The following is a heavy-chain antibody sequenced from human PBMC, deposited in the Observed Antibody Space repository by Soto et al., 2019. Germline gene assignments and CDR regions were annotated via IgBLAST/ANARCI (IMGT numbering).Heavy chain of an antibody. CDR3: ARADSSGYLPGSEYFQH. CDR2: IYYSGST. D-gene: IGHD3-22*01. V-gene: IGHV4-30-4*01. J-gene: IGHJ1*01. Sequence: QVQLQESGPGLVKPSQTLSLTCTVSGGSISSGDYYWSWIRQPPGKGLEWIGYIYYSGSTYYNPSLKSRVTISVDTSKNQFSLKLSSVTAADTAVYYCARADSSGYLPGSEYFQHWGQGTLVTVSS. CDR1: GGSISSGDYY.